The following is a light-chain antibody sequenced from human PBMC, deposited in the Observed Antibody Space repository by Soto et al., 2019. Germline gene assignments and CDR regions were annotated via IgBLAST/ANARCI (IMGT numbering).Light chain of an antibody. CDR2: GTS. CDR3: QQYGSSPRT. Sequence: DIVLTQSPGTLSLSPGERATLACRASQSVRSTSLAWYQQRSGQAPSLLIYGTSSRATGIPDRFSGSGSGTDFTLTISRLEPEDFAVYYCQQYGSSPRTFGQGTKVDIK. J-gene: IGKJ1*01. V-gene: IGKV3-20*01. CDR1: QSVRSTS.